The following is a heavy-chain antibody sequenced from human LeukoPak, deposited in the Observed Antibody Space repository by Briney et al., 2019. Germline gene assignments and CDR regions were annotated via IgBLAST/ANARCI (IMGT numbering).Heavy chain of an antibody. Sequence: ASETLSLTCTVSGGSISGSYYYWGWIRQPPGKGLEWIGNIYYSGSTYYNASLQSRVTISIDTSKNQFSLRLNSVTAADTAMYFCVKSGGYGLIDYWGQGTLVTVSS. J-gene: IGHJ4*02. V-gene: IGHV4-39*01. CDR1: GGSISGSYYY. CDR3: VKSGGYGLIDY. D-gene: IGHD1-26*01. CDR2: IYYSGST.